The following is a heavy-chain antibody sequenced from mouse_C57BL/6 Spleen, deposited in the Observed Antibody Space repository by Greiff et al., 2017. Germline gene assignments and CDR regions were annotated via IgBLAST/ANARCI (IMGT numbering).Heavy chain of an antibody. Sequence: EVQLQQPGPELVKPGASVQISCKASGYTFTDYYLNWVKPSHGKSLEWIGDINPNNGGTSYNQKFKGKATLTVAKSSSTAYMEPRSLTSEYSAVYYCARGIFYGSIPFAYWGQGTLVTVSA. J-gene: IGHJ3*01. V-gene: IGHV1-26*01. CDR2: INPNNGGT. CDR1: GYTFTDYY. D-gene: IGHD1-1*01. CDR3: ARGIFYGSIPFAY.